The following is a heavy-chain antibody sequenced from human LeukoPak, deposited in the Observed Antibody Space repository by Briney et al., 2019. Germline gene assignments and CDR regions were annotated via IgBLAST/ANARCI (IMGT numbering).Heavy chain of an antibody. D-gene: IGHD1-26*01. V-gene: IGHV3-23*01. J-gene: IGHJ6*02. Sequence: GSLRLSCAGSGFTFSSCAMSWVRQAPGKGLEWVSTISGSGGAGTYYADSVKGRFTVSRDNSRNTLYLPMNSLRAEDTAVYYCVKDRGGSPFYGMDVWGQGTTVTVSS. CDR3: VKDRGGSPFYGMDV. CDR2: ISGSGGAGT. CDR1: GFTFSSCA.